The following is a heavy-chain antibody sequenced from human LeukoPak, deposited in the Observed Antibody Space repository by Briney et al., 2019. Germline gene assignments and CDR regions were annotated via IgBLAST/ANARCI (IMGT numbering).Heavy chain of an antibody. D-gene: IGHD2-15*01. J-gene: IGHJ3*02. V-gene: IGHV4-59*08. CDR2: MFYSGTT. CDR1: GGAISSYY. CDR3: ARGRGEVVVAAWDVFDI. Sequence: SETLSLTCTVSGGAISSYYWSWIRQPPGQGLAWIAYMFYSGTTNYNPSLRSRVTISLDTSKNQFSLRLSSVTAADTAVYYCARGRGEVVVAAWDVFDIWGQGTMVTVSS.